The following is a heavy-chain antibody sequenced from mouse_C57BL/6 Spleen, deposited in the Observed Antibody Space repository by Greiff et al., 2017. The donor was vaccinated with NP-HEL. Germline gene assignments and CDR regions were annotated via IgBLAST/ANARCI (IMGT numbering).Heavy chain of an antibody. Sequence: VQLKESGPGLVKPSQSLSLTCSVTGYSITSGYYWNWIRQFPGNKLEWMGYISYDGSNNYNPSLKNRISITRDTSKNQFFLKLNSVTTEDTATYYCARGWDGGYFDYWGQGTTLTVSS. J-gene: IGHJ2*01. V-gene: IGHV3-6*01. CDR2: ISYDGSN. CDR1: GYSITSGYY. CDR3: ARGWDGGYFDY. D-gene: IGHD4-1*01.